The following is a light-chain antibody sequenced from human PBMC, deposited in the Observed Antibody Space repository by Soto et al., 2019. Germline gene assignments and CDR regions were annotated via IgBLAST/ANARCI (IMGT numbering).Light chain of an antibody. J-gene: IGKJ4*01. CDR3: QQYNSMLS. CDR2: DAS. CDR1: HDVGRN. V-gene: IGKV1-33*01. Sequence: DILMPQSPSSLSASEGDRVTITCQSSHDVGRNLNWFQQKPGEAHQLLIYDASNLERGVPSRFSGSWCGTEFTLTISSLQPEDVATYYCQQYNSMLSFGGGTEVEIK.